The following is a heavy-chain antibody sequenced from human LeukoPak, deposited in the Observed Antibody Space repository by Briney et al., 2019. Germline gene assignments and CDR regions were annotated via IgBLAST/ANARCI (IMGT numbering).Heavy chain of an antibody. CDR3: ARVLSNSGSYFLQKYYFDY. D-gene: IGHD1-26*01. Sequence: ASVKVSCKACGYTFTSYGISWVRQAPGQGLEWMGWISAYNGNTNYAQKLQGRVTMTTDTSTSTAYMELRSLRSDDTAVYYCARVLSNSGSYFLQKYYFDYWGQGTLVTASS. J-gene: IGHJ4*02. CDR2: ISAYNGNT. CDR1: GYTFTSYG. V-gene: IGHV1-18*01.